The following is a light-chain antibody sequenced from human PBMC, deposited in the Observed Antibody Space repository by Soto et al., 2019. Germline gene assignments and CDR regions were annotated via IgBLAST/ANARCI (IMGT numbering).Light chain of an antibody. CDR3: QQYNSFPLT. CDR1: QFMSVW. CDR2: KAS. J-gene: IGKJ3*01. Sequence: IQMTQSPSTLSASVGDRVTITCRASQFMSVWLAWYQQKPGTATKLLIYKASSLESGVPTRFSGSGSGTEFTLTISSLQPDESATYYCQQYNSFPLTFGPGTKVDIK. V-gene: IGKV1-5*03.